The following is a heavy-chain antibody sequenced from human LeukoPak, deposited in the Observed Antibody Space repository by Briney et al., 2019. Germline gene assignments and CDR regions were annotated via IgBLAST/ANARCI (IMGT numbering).Heavy chain of an antibody. CDR1: GLTFSSYW. J-gene: IGHJ4*02. V-gene: IGHV3-7*01. D-gene: IGHD6-6*01. CDR3: ARGPNSNWSGLDF. CDR2: IKQDGSQK. Sequence: PGGSLRLSCAASGLTFSSYWMSWVRQAPGKGLEWVANIKQDGSQKYYVDSVKGRFTVSRDNAKNTLYLQVNNLRAEDTAVYYCARGPNSNWSGLDFWGQGTLLTVSS.